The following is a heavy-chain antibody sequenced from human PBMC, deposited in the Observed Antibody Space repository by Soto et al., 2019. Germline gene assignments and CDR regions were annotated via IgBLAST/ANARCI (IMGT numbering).Heavy chain of an antibody. D-gene: IGHD2-2*01. V-gene: IGHV3-23*01. CDR3: GGGGEGCCSRTNCLSVSET. CDR2: ISDSGTT. CDR1: GFTFRTYA. Sequence: EVQLLDSGGGLVQPGGSLRLSCAASGFTFRTYAMSWVRQAPGKGLEWVSTISDSGTTYYANSVKGRFTISRDNSRHTLDLGMNSLRVEAWAVYSCGGGGEGCCSRTNCLSVSETWGQGTGVTVSS. J-gene: IGHJ5*02.